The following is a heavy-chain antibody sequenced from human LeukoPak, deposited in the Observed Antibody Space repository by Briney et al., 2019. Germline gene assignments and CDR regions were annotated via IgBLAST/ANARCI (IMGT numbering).Heavy chain of an antibody. CDR2: ISYDDTNK. V-gene: IGHV3-30*04. D-gene: IGHD6-19*01. J-gene: IGHJ4*02. CDR1: GFTFSSYA. CDR3: ARGVQWLVDY. Sequence: PGGSLRLSCAASGFTFSSYAMSWVRQAPGKGLEWVAVISYDDTNKYYADSVEGRFTISRDNSKNTLYLQMNSLRAEDTAVYYCARGVQWLVDYWGQGTLVTVSS.